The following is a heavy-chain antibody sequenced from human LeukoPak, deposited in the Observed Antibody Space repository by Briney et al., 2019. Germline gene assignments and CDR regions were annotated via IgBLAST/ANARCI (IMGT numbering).Heavy chain of an antibody. V-gene: IGHV3-30*02. CDR2: IRYDGSNK. J-gene: IGHJ4*02. CDR1: GFTFSSYG. CDR3: AKIHLRVVLDYDY. Sequence: PGGSLRLSCAASGFTFSSYGMHWVRQAPGKGLEWVAFIRYDGSNKYYADSVKGRFTISRDNSKNTLYLQMNSLRAEETAVYYCAKIHLRVVLDYDYWGQGTLVTVSS. D-gene: IGHD3-10*01.